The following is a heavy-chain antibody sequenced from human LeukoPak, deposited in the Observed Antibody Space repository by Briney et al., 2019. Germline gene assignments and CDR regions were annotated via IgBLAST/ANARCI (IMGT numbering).Heavy chain of an antibody. V-gene: IGHV3-49*03. CDR2: IRSKAYGGTT. D-gene: IGHD3-10*01. Sequence: GGPLRLSCTASGFTFGDYAMSWFRQAPGKGLEWVGFIRSKAYGGTTEYAASVKGRFTISRDDSKSIAYLQMNSLKTEDTAVYYCTRGTVLLWFGESLRGFDYWGQGTLVTVSS. CDR3: TRGTVLLWFGESLRGFDY. J-gene: IGHJ4*02. CDR1: GFTFGDYA.